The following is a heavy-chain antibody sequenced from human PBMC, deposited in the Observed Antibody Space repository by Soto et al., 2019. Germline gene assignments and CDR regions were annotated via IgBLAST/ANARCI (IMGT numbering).Heavy chain of an antibody. J-gene: IGHJ4*02. V-gene: IGHV4-31*03. CDR3: ARGRDSGSYSGFGY. D-gene: IGHD1-26*01. CDR2: IYYSGST. Sequence: QVQLQESGPGLVKPSQTLFLTCTVSGGSISSGGYYWSWIRQHPGKGLEWIGYIYYSGSTYYNPSLKSRVTIAVDMSKNQFSLMLSSVTAADTAVYYCARGRDSGSYSGFGYWGQGTLVTVSS. CDR1: GGSISSGGYY.